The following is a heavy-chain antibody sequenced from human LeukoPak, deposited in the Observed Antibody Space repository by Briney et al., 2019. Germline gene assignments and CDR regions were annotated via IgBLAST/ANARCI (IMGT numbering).Heavy chain of an antibody. CDR3: ARRVGYCSSTSCYPTYDAFDI. Sequence: SETLSLTCTVSGGSISSSSYYWGWIRQPPGKGLEWIGSIYYSGSTYYNPSLKSRVTISVDTSKNQFSLKLSSVTAADTAVYYCARRVGYCSSTSCYPTYDAFDIWGQGTIVTVSS. D-gene: IGHD2-2*01. J-gene: IGHJ3*02. V-gene: IGHV4-39*01. CDR2: IYYSGST. CDR1: GGSISSSSYY.